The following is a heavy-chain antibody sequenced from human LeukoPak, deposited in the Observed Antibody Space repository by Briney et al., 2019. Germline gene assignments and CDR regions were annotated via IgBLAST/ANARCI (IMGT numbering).Heavy chain of an antibody. CDR1: GGSISSSSYQ. D-gene: IGHD4-23*01. CDR2: IYDSGSA. J-gene: IGHJ4*02. V-gene: IGHV4-61*01. Sequence: SETLSLTCTVSGGSISSSSYQWSWIRQPPGKGLEWIGNIYDSGSANYNPSLKSRVVISVDTSKNQFSLNLTPVTAADTAVYYCARVGVDYSGNVLKYFFDYWGQGTLVTVSS. CDR3: ARVGVDYSGNVLKYFFDY.